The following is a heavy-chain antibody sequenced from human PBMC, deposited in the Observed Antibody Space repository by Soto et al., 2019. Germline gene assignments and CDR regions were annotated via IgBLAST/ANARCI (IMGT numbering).Heavy chain of an antibody. J-gene: IGHJ4*02. V-gene: IGHV3-73*01. CDR1: GFSFSDSA. CDR2: IRSKANSYLI. D-gene: IGHD1-26*01. Sequence: GGSLRLSCAASGFSFSDSAMPWVRQASGKGLEWIARIRSKANSYLIAYDESVRGRFIISRDDSKNAAYLQMNDLNTEDTAIYYCARGGEMGINDYWGQGTPVTVSS. CDR3: ARGGEMGINDY.